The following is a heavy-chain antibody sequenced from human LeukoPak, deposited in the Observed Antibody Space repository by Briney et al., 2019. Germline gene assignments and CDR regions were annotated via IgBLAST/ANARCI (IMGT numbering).Heavy chain of an antibody. Sequence: GGSLRLSCVASGFSFSSYGIHWVRQAPGKGLEWVAFIQYDGSNKYYADSVQGRFTISRDNSKNTLYLQMNSLRAEDTAVYYCAKDSYGDSSTSGCYLRGWFDPWGQGTLVTVSS. CDR3: AKDSYGDSSTSGCYLRGWFDP. CDR2: IQYDGSNK. V-gene: IGHV3-30*02. D-gene: IGHD2-2*01. J-gene: IGHJ5*02. CDR1: GFSFSSYG.